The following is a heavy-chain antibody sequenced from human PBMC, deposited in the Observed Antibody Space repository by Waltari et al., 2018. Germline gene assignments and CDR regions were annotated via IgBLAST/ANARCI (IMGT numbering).Heavy chain of an antibody. CDR2: IGGTHSNI. CDR1: GFRLSYSD. J-gene: IGHJ5*02. V-gene: IGHV3-21*03. Sequence: EERLVESGGGLVKPGGSLRLSCVASGFRLSYSDMNWVRQAPGTGLEWLSSIGGTHSNIFYAESVRGRFTVSRDNSKNSLYLEMSNVRAEDTGLYYCTRDLYGSGGDWFDPWGQGTLVTVSS. D-gene: IGHD3-10*01. CDR3: TRDLYGSGGDWFDP.